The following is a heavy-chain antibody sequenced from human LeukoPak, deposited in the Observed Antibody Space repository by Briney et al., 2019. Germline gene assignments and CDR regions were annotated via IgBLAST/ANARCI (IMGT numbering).Heavy chain of an antibody. J-gene: IGHJ5*02. D-gene: IGHD3-16*01. V-gene: IGHV4-34*01. CDR3: ARALGGDYVWGSSSWFDP. CDR1: GGSFSGYY. Sequence: KSSETLSLTCAVYGGSFSGYYWGWIRQPPGKGLEWIGSIYYSGSTYYNPSLKSRVTISVDTSKNQFSLKLSSVTAADTAVYYCARALGGDYVWGSSSWFDPWGQGTLVTVSS. CDR2: IYYSGST.